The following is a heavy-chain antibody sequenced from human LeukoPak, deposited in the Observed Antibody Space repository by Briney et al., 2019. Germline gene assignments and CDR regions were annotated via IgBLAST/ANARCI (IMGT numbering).Heavy chain of an antibody. J-gene: IGHJ4*02. V-gene: IGHV3-30*03. CDR3: TTKVMPGNSGDDYDD. CDR1: GVTFSNYG. Sequence: GGSLRLSCAASGVTFSNYGMHWVRQAPGKGLEWVALISSNGNDKLYGDSVRGRFTISRDDSKSTLYLQMNSLRVEDTAVYYCTTKVMPGNSGDDYDDWGQGTLVTVSS. CDR2: ISSNGNDK. D-gene: IGHD5-12*01.